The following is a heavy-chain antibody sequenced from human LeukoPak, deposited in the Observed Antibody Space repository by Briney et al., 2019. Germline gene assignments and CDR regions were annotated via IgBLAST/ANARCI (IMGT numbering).Heavy chain of an antibody. J-gene: IGHJ4*02. D-gene: IGHD1-26*01. CDR3: ARVDVGATSDY. Sequence: GGSLRLSCAAPGFTFSSYEMNWVRKAPGKGLEWVSYISSSGSNIYYAGSVKGRFTISRDNAKNSLYLQMNSLRAEDTAVYYCARVDVGATSDYWGQGTLVTVSS. CDR2: ISSSGSNI. CDR1: GFTFSSYE. V-gene: IGHV3-48*03.